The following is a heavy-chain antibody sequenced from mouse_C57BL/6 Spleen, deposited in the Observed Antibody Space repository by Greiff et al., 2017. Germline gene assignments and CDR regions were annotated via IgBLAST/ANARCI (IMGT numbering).Heavy chain of an antibody. V-gene: IGHV1-82*01. J-gene: IGHJ4*01. CDR3: ARGGGYSDAMDY. CDR2: IYPGDGDT. CDR1: GYAFSSSW. Sequence: QVQLQQSGPELVKPGASVKISCKASGYAFSSSWMNWVKQRPGKGLEWIGRIYPGDGDTNYNGKFKGKATLTADKSSSTAYMQLSSLTSEDSAVYFGARGGGYSDAMDYWGQGTSVTVSS. D-gene: IGHD2-3*01.